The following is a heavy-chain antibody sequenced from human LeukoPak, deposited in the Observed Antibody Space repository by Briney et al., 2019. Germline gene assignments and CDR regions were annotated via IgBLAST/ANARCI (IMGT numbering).Heavy chain of an antibody. CDR3: AREYCSSTSCYKRVFDY. Sequence: ASVKVSCKASGYTFTRYGISWVRQAPGQGLEWMGWISAYNGNTNYAQKLQGRVTMTTDTSTSTAYMELRSLRSDDTAVYYCAREYCSSTSCYKRVFDYWGQGTLVTVSS. J-gene: IGHJ4*02. V-gene: IGHV1-18*01. CDR2: ISAYNGNT. CDR1: GYTFTRYG. D-gene: IGHD2-2*02.